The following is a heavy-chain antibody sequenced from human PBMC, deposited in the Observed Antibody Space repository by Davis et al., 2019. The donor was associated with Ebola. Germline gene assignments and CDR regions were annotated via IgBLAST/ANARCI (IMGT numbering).Heavy chain of an antibody. Sequence: GESLKISCAASGFTFSSYAMSWVRQAPGKGLEWVSAIITGGSTYYADSVKGRFTISRDSSKTTLYLQMNSLRAEDTALYYCAKSYGVTSGYFELWGQGTQVTVSS. V-gene: IGHV3-23*01. D-gene: IGHD3-9*01. J-gene: IGHJ4*02. CDR1: GFTFSSYA. CDR3: AKSYGVTSGYFEL. CDR2: IITGGST.